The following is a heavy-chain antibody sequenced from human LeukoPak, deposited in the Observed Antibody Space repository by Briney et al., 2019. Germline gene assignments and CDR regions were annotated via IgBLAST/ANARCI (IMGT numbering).Heavy chain of an antibody. Sequence: GGSLRLSCAASGFTFSTYGMSWVRRAPGKGLEWVSAMSGSGGTTYYADSVKGRLTISRDNSKNTLYLQMNSLRAEDTAVYYCAKDRLGATLYFDDWGQGTLVTVSS. V-gene: IGHV3-23*01. CDR2: MSGSGGTT. CDR1: GFTFSTYG. J-gene: IGHJ4*02. D-gene: IGHD1-26*01. CDR3: AKDRLGATLYFDD.